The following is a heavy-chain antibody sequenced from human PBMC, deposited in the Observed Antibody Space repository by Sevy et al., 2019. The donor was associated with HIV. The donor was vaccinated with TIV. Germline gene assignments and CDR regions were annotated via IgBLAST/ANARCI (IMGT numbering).Heavy chain of an antibody. CDR2: INRDGSEK. J-gene: IGHJ4*02. D-gene: IGHD6-25*01. Sequence: GGSLRLSCAASGFTFSSYRMNWVRQAPGKGLEWVANINRDGSEKYYVDSVKGRFTISRDNAKNSVSLQMNSLRAEDTAVYYCARVAIPATGPFDLYYFHYWGQGTLVTVSS. CDR3: ARVAIPATGPFDLYYFHY. CDR1: GFTFSSYR. V-gene: IGHV3-7*04.